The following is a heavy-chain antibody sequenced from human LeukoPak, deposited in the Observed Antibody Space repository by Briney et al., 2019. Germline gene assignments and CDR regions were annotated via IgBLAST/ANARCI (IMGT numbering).Heavy chain of an antibody. D-gene: IGHD3-3*01. CDR2: ISSYSGST. V-gene: IGHV1-18*01. CDR1: GYTFTDIG. J-gene: IGHJ4*02. Sequence: ASVKVSCKTSGYTFTDIGITWVRQAPGQGLEWVGWISSYSGSTEYALKLQGRVTMTTETSTNTAYMELRSLRSDDTAVYFCARVEGPSIFGVIDYWGQGTLVTISS. CDR3: ARVEGPSIFGVIDY.